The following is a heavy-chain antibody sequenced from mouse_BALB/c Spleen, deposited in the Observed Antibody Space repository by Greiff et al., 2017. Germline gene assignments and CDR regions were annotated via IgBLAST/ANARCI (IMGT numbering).Heavy chain of an antibody. CDR1: GYTFSSYW. D-gene: IGHD2-4*01. CDR2: ILPGSGST. V-gene: IGHV1-9*01. Sequence: VQLQQSGPELMKPGASVKISCKATGYTFSSYWIEWVKQRPGHGLEWIGEILPGSGSTNYNEKFKGKATFTADTSSNTAYMQLSSLTSEDSAVYYCARSMITWAMDYWGQGTSVTVSS. J-gene: IGHJ4*01. CDR3: ARSMITWAMDY.